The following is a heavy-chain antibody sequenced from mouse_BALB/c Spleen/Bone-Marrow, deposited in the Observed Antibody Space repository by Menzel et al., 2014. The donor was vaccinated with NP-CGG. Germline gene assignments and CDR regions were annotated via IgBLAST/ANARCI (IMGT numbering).Heavy chain of an antibody. J-gene: IGHJ1*01. CDR2: IYPGDGDT. CDR1: GYAFXSYW. D-gene: IGHD2-1*01. Sequence: QVQLKQSGAELVRPGSSVKISCKASGYAFXSYWMNWVKQRPGQGLEWIGQIYPGDGDTNYNGKFKGRATLTADKSSSTAYMQLSSLTSEDSAVYFCARRVYGNYWYFDVWGAGTTVTVSS. V-gene: IGHV1-80*01. CDR3: ARRVYGNYWYFDV.